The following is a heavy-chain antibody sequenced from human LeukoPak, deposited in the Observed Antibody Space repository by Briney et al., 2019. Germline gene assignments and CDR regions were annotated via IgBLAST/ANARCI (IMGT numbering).Heavy chain of an antibody. V-gene: IGHV1-46*01. CDR1: GYAFTNYY. J-gene: IGHJ4*02. CDR2: INPSGGST. Sequence: GASVTVSCTSTGYAFTNYYMHWVRQAPGQGLEWMGIINPSGGSTIYAQKFQGRVTMARDTSTSTIYMELSSLRSEDTAVYYCARRNSRIGSYRPSYYFDYGGQGTLVTVSS. D-gene: IGHD1-26*01. CDR3: ARRNSRIGSYRPSYYFDY.